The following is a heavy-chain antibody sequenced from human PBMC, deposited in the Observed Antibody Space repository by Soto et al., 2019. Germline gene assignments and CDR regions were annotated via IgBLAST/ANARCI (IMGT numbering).Heavy chain of an antibody. Sequence: ASVKVSCKASGYTFTSYGISWVRQAPGQGLEWMGWISAYNGNTNYAQKLQGRVTMTTDTSTSTAYMELRSLRSDDTAVYYCGVSGLSAMIRQYDYWGQGTLVTVSS. J-gene: IGHJ4*02. CDR1: GYTFTSYG. CDR2: ISAYNGNT. D-gene: IGHD3-10*01. CDR3: GVSGLSAMIRQYDY. V-gene: IGHV1-18*01.